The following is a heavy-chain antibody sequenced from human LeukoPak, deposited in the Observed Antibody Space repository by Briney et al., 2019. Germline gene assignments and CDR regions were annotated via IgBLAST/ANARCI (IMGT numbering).Heavy chain of an antibody. CDR2: IRYDSTDK. CDR3: ARRWYFDL. J-gene: IGHJ2*01. Sequence: GGSLRLSCAASDFTFSIYGMHWVRQAPGKGLEWVAFIRYDSTDKFYADSVKGRFTISRDSSKNTLYLQMNSLRPEDTAVYYCARRWYFDLWGRGTLVTVSS. V-gene: IGHV3-30*02. CDR1: DFTFSIYG.